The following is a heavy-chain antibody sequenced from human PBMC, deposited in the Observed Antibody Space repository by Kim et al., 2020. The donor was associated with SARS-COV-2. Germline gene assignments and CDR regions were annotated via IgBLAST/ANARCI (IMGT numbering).Heavy chain of an antibody. J-gene: IGHJ2*01. CDR1: GYTFTSYA. D-gene: IGHD1-26*01. CDR2: INAGNGNT. Sequence: ASVKVSCKSSGYTFTSYAMHWVRQAPGQRLEWMGWINAGNGNTKYSQKFQGRVTITRDTSASTAYMELSSLRSEDTAVYYCARVGATNWYFDLWGRGTLVTVSS. V-gene: IGHV1-3*01. CDR3: ARVGATNWYFDL.